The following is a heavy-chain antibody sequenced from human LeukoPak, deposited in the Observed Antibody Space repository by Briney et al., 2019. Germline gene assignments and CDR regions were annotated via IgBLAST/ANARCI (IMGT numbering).Heavy chain of an antibody. CDR2: ISYDGSNK. J-gene: IGHJ4*02. CDR1: GFTFSSYA. V-gene: IGHV3-30-3*01. Sequence: PGGSLRLSCAASGFTFSSYAMHWVRQAPGKGLEWVAVISYDGSNKHYADSVKGRFTISRDNSKNTLYLQMNSLRAEDTAVYYCARDGGSGSSDYWGQGTLVTVSS. CDR3: ARDGGSGSSDY. D-gene: IGHD3-10*01.